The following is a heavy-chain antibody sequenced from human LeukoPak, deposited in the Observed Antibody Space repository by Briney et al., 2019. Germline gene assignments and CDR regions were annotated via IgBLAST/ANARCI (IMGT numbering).Heavy chain of an antibody. CDR3: ARGQGAFDI. J-gene: IGHJ3*02. V-gene: IGHV3-23*01. CDR1: GFTLSSYA. CDR2: ISGSGGST. Sequence: GGSLRLSCAPSGFTLSSYAMSWVPQAPGKGLEWVSAISGSGGSTYYADSVKGRFTISRDNSKNTLYLQMNSRRAEDTAVYYCARGQGAFDIWGQGTMVTVSS.